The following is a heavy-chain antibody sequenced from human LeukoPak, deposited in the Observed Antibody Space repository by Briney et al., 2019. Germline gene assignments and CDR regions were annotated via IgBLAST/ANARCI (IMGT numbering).Heavy chain of an antibody. J-gene: IGHJ6*03. V-gene: IGHV1-69*01. D-gene: IGHD6-13*01. Sequence: SVKVSCKASGGTFSSYAISWVRQAPGQGLEWMGGIIPIFGTANYAQKFQGRVTITADESTSTAYMELSSLRSEDTAVYYCARGIAAAVKTVRPYYYYYMDVWGKGTTVTVSS. CDR1: GGTFSSYA. CDR2: IIPIFGTA. CDR3: ARGIAAAVKTVRPYYYYYMDV.